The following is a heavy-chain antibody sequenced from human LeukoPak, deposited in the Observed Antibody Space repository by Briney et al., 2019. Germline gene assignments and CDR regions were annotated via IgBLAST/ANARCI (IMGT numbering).Heavy chain of an antibody. Sequence: ASVKVSCKASGYTFTSYYMHWVRQAPGQGLEWMGIINPSGGSTSYAQKFQGRVTMTRDMSTSTVYMELSSLRSEDTAVYYCAREGVYYDFWSGYDYGHDAFDIWGQGTMVTVSS. CDR2: INPSGGST. D-gene: IGHD3-3*01. CDR3: AREGVYYDFWSGYDYGHDAFDI. V-gene: IGHV1-46*01. CDR1: GYTFTSYY. J-gene: IGHJ3*02.